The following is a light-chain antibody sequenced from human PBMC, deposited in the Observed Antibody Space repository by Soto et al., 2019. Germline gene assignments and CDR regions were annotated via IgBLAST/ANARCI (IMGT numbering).Light chain of an antibody. CDR1: QSVSSYY. CDR3: QQCGSSPWT. CDR2: AAS. V-gene: IGKV3-20*01. J-gene: IGKJ1*01. Sequence: EIVMTQSPATLSVSPGERATLSCRGSQSVSSYYLAWYQQRPGQAPRLLIYAASSRATGIPDRFSGGGSGTDFTLTISRLEPEDFAVYYCQQCGSSPWTFGQGTKVDIK.